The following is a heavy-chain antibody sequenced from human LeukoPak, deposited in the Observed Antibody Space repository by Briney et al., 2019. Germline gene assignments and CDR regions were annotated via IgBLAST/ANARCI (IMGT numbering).Heavy chain of an antibody. CDR2: VTGSGSAT. Sequence: GGSLRLSCAASGFTFNSYAMSWVRQASGKGLEWVSTVTGSGSATYYADSVKGRFIISRDNSKNTLYLQMNSLRADDTALYYCAKAMSTVMGGTDYWGQGTLVTVSS. CDR3: AKAMSTVMGGTDY. D-gene: IGHD4-17*01. CDR1: GFTFNSYA. V-gene: IGHV3-23*01. J-gene: IGHJ4*02.